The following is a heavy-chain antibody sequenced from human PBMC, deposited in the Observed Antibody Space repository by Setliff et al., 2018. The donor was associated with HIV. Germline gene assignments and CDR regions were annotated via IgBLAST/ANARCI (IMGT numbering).Heavy chain of an antibody. J-gene: IGHJ4*02. CDR3: ARQEGVY. V-gene: IGHV4-59*08. CDR1: GDFISSYY. CDR2: IYYSGST. Sequence: PSETLSLTCTVSGDFISSYYWSWIRQPPGKGLEWIGYIYYSGSTSYNPSLKSRVTISLDSSKNQFSLTLTSVTAADTAVYYCARQEGVYWGQGILVTVSS.